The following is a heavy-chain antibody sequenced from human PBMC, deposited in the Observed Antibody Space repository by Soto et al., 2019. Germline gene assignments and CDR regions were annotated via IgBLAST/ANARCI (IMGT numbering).Heavy chain of an antibody. CDR1: GYSFTSYG. D-gene: IGHD6-13*01. CDR3: ARDGITAAGTMDYYNYYGMDV. CDR2: ISAYNGNT. Sequence: QGQLVQSGAEVKKPGASVKVSCKTSGYSFTSYGISWVRQAPGQGLEWMAWISAYNGNTDYAQKLQGRVTMTTDTSTSKVNMELRSLRFDDTAVYYCARDGITAAGTMDYYNYYGMDVWGQGTTVTVSS. J-gene: IGHJ6*02. V-gene: IGHV1-18*01.